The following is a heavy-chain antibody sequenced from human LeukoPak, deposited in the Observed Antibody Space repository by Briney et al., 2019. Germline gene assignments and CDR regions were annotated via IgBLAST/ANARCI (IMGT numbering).Heavy chain of an antibody. CDR1: GFTFSSYG. Sequence: PGGSLRLSCAASGFTFSSYGMTWVRQAPGKGLEWVSVIYSGGDTYYADSVKGRFTISTDNSKNTLYLQMNSLRAEDTAVYYCATKETGYSGYDIDYWGQGTLVTVSS. CDR3: ATKETGYSGYDIDY. V-gene: IGHV3-66*01. CDR2: IYSGGDT. D-gene: IGHD5-12*01. J-gene: IGHJ4*02.